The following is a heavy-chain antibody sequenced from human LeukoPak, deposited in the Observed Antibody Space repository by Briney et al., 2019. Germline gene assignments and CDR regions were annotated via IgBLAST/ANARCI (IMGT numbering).Heavy chain of an antibody. D-gene: IGHD5-12*01. V-gene: IGHV4-59*01. Sequence: PSETLSLSCTVSGASTSHFYWNWIRQPPGRGLEWIGYMHNIGSSNHNPSLKSRVTISIATSKNQFSLQLTSVTAADTAIYYCARSAEWLRNAFDIWGQGTMVSVSS. CDR2: MHNIGSS. J-gene: IGHJ3*02. CDR3: ARSAEWLRNAFDI. CDR1: GASTSHFY.